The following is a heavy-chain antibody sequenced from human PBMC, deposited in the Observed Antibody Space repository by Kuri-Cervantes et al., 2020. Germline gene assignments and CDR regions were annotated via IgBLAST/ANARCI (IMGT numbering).Heavy chain of an antibody. V-gene: IGHV1-2*02. Sequence: ASVKVSCKASGYTFTDYYIHWVRQAPGQGLEWMGWINPKSTGTFFAQKFQGRVTLARDTSINTAFMELSGLTSDDTAVYYCARGDYWGQGTRGTGSS. CDR3: ARGDY. CDR2: INPKSTGT. J-gene: IGHJ4*02. CDR1: GYTFTDYY.